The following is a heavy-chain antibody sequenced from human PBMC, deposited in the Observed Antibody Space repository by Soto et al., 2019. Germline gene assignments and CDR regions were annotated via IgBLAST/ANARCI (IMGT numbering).Heavy chain of an antibody. Sequence: VKVSCKASGGTFSSYAISWVRQAPGQGLEWMGGIIAYNGNTNYAQKLQGRVTMTTDKSTSTAYMELRSLRSDDTAVYYCAREVGDYFDYWGQGTLVTVSS. CDR3: AREVGDYFDY. J-gene: IGHJ4*02. V-gene: IGHV1-18*01. D-gene: IGHD2-2*01. CDR1: GGTFSSYA. CDR2: IIAYNGNT.